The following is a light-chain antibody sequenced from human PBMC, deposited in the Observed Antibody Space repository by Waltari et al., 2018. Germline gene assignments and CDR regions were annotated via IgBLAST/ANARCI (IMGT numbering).Light chain of an antibody. J-gene: IGLJ3*02. CDR1: VWGKKY. CDR3: YSTADNNWV. CDR2: KDN. Sequence: DELTQPSSVSVSPGQTATITCSGDVWGKKYGRWLQQKPGQAPVVVIYKDNERPSGIPERFSGSDSGTTVTLTITGAQLEDEADYYCYSTADNNWVFGGGTKLTVL. V-gene: IGLV3-27*01.